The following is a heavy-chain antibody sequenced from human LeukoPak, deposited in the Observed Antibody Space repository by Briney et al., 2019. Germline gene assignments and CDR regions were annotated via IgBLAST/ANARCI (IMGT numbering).Heavy chain of an antibody. CDR2: ISNSGGTT. D-gene: IGHD5-24*01. CDR1: GFTFSSYG. CDR3: ARDGYNH. J-gene: IGHJ4*02. Sequence: GGTLRLSCAASGFTFSSYGMSWVRQAPGKGLEWVSTISNSGGTTYYADSVKGRFTISRDDSENTLYLQMNSLRAEDTAVYYCARDGYNHWGQGTLVTVSS. V-gene: IGHV3-23*01.